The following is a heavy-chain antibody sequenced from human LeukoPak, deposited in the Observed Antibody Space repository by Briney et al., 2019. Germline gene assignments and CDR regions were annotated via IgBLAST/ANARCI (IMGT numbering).Heavy chain of an antibody. V-gene: IGHV4-59*01. D-gene: IGHD6-13*01. Sequence: SETLSLTCTVSGGSISNYRWSWIRQPPGKGLERIGYVFDSGSTNYNPSLKSRVTISVDTSKKQFSLKVSSVTAADTAVYYCARGYSSSWNYLDYWGQGTLVTVSS. CDR3: ARGYSSSWNYLDY. CDR2: VFDSGST. J-gene: IGHJ4*02. CDR1: GGSISNYR.